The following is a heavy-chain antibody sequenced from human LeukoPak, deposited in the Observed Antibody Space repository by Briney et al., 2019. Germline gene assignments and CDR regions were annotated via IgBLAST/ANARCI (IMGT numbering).Heavy chain of an antibody. CDR3: ARDLYSSSWLEDY. CDR2: ISTYSGNT. J-gene: IGHJ4*02. Sequence: DSVKVSCKASGYTFTNYGISWVRQAPGQGLEWMGWISTYSGNTNYAQKLQGRVTMTTDTSTSTAYMELWSLRSDDTAVYYCARDLYSSSWLEDYWGQGTLVTVSS. D-gene: IGHD6-13*01. CDR1: GYTFTNYG. V-gene: IGHV1-18*01.